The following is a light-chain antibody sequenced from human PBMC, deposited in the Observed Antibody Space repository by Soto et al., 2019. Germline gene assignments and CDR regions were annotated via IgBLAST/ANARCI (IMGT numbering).Light chain of an antibody. V-gene: IGKV1-5*01. J-gene: IGKJ5*01. CDR2: GAS. Sequence: DIQIAQSPSTLSASVGGRVIVTCRASQSINTLLAWYQQTQGKAPRLLIYGASSVETTVPSRFRATVSGTEFSLTITSLQPEDFETYYCQQLFDYPITFGQGTRLEIK. CDR1: QSINTL. CDR3: QQLFDYPIT.